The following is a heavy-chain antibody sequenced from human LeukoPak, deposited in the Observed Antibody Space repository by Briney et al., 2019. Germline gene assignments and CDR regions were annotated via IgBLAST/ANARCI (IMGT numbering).Heavy chain of an antibody. D-gene: IGHD6-6*01. CDR1: GYSFTSYW. V-gene: IGHV5-51*01. CDR3: ARHVDSSSSEPIHAFDI. J-gene: IGHJ3*02. Sequence: GESLKISCKGSGYSFTSYWIGWVRQMPGKGLEWMGIIYPGDSDIRYSPSFQGQVTISADKSISTAYLQWSSLKASDTAMYYCARHVDSSSSEPIHAFDIWGQGTMVTVSS. CDR2: IYPGDSDI.